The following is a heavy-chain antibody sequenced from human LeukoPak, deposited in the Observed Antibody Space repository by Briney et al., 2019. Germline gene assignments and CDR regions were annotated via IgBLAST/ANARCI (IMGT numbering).Heavy chain of an antibody. CDR2: ISYDGSNK. CDR1: GFTFSNYG. CDR3: AKVSYSGYDFDY. Sequence: GGSLRLSYAASGFTFSNYGIHWVRQAPGKGLEWVAVISYDGSNKYYGDSVKGRFTISRDNSKNTLYLQMNSLRAEDTAVYYCAKVSYSGYDFDYWGQGTLVTVSS. D-gene: IGHD5-12*01. J-gene: IGHJ4*02. V-gene: IGHV3-30*18.